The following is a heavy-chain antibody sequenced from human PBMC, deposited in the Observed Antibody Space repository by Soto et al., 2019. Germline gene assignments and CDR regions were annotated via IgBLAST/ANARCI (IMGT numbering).Heavy chain of an antibody. D-gene: IGHD3-16*01. Sequence: ASVKVSCKASGYTFTNFGISWVRQAPGQGLEWMGWISAYNGNTNYAQKFQDRVTIIRDTSANTVYMELSSLRSEDTAVYYCARDSHFDSGGYKNYFWYFDYWGQGTLVTVSS. V-gene: IGHV1-18*01. CDR2: ISAYNGNT. CDR1: GYTFTNFG. J-gene: IGHJ4*02. CDR3: ARDSHFDSGGYKNYFWYFDY.